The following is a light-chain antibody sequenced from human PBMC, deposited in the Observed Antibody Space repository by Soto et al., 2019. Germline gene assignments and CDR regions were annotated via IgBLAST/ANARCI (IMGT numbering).Light chain of an antibody. CDR3: QKYGSSPLT. CDR2: GAS. V-gene: IGKV3-20*01. Sequence: EIALTQSPGTLSLSPGERATLSCRASQSVTSNNLAWYQQKPGQAHSLLIYGASSRATGIPDRFSGSGSGTDFSLTISRLEPEDFSVYYCQKYGSSPLTFGQGTRLEIK. J-gene: IGKJ5*01. CDR1: QSVTSNN.